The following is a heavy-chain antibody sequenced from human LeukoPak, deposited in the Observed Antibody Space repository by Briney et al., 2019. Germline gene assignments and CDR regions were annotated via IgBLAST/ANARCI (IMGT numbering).Heavy chain of an antibody. Sequence: GGSLRLSCAPFGFTFSSYEMNWFRQAPGKGLERVSSISSRSSYIFYADSVKGRFTISRDNAKNSLYLQMNSLGAEDTAVYYCARDAQWLVPEGYYYYMDVWGKGTTVTVSS. CDR3: ARDAQWLVPEGYYYYMDV. CDR2: ISSRSSYI. V-gene: IGHV3-21*01. J-gene: IGHJ6*03. D-gene: IGHD6-19*01. CDR1: GFTFSSYE.